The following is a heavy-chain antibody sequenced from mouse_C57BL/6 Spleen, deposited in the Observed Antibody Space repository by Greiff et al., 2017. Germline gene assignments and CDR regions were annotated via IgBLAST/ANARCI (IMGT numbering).Heavy chain of an antibody. V-gene: IGHV5-17*01. Sequence: EVMLVESGGGLVKPGGSLKLSCAASGFTFSDYGMHWVRQAPEKGLEWVAYISSGSSTIYYADTVKGRFTISRDNAKNTLFLQMTSLRSEDTAMYYWARKVTAPGPGYFDYWGQGTTLTVSS. CDR1: GFTFSDYG. J-gene: IGHJ2*01. CDR2: ISSGSSTI. CDR3: ARKVTAPGPGYFDY. D-gene: IGHD3-2*01.